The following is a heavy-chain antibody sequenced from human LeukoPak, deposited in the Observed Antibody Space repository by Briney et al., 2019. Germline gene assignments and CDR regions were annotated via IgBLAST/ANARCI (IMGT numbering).Heavy chain of an antibody. CDR3: ARGDVYNDY. CDR1: GYTFTAYY. V-gene: IGHV1-2*06. CDR2: INPNSGGT. J-gene: IGHJ4*02. Sequence: ASVTVSCKASGYTFTAYYMYWVRQPPGQGLELMGRINPNSGGTNYAQKFQGRVTMTRDTSISTAYLELSSLTSDDTAVYYCARGDVYNDYWGQGTLVTVSS. D-gene: IGHD5-24*01.